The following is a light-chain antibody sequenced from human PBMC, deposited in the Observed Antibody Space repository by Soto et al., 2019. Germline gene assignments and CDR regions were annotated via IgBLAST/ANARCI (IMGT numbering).Light chain of an antibody. CDR3: SSYATSSTLE. V-gene: IGLV2-14*01. J-gene: IGLJ2*01. Sequence: QFVLTQPASVSGSPGQSITISCTGTSSDVGGYNYVSWYQQHPGKAPKLMIYDVSNRPSGVSNRFSGSKSGNTASLTISGLQAADEADYYCSSYATSSTLEFGGGTKLTVL. CDR1: SSDVGGYNY. CDR2: DVS.